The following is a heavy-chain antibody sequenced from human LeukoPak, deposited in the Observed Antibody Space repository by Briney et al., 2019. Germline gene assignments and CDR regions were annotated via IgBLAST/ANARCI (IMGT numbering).Heavy chain of an antibody. J-gene: IGHJ6*03. CDR2: VTHSGST. V-gene: IGHV4-34*01. CDR3: ARGNLVVVAAAERAYYYMDV. Sequence: SETLSLTCAVYGGSFSAYHWCGIRQPPGKGLEWIGEVTHSGSTNYNPSLKSRVTISLDTSKNQFSLKLSSVTAADTAVYYCARGNLVVVAAAERAYYYMDVWGKGTTVTVSS. D-gene: IGHD2-2*01. CDR1: GGSFSAYH.